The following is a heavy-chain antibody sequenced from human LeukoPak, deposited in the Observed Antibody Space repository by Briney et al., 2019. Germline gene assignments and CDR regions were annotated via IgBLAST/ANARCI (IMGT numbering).Heavy chain of an antibody. CDR3: ASSYYYDSSGYYLPLYYFDY. D-gene: IGHD3-22*01. CDR1: GGTFSSYA. Sequence: SVKVSCKASGGTFSSYAISWVRQAPGQGLEWMGGIIPIFGTANYAQKFRGRVTITADESTSTAYMELSSLRSEDTAVYYCASSYYYDSSGYYLPLYYFDYWGQGTLVTVSS. CDR2: IIPIFGTA. V-gene: IGHV1-69*01. J-gene: IGHJ4*02.